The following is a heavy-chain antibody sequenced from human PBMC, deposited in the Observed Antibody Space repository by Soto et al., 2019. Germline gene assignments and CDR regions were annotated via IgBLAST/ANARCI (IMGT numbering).Heavy chain of an antibody. CDR2: IWYDGSDK. CDR3: ARSNCSGGSCYSVYLDY. J-gene: IGHJ4*02. CDR1: GFIFSSYG. D-gene: IGHD2-15*01. V-gene: IGHV3-33*01. Sequence: GGSLRLSCASSGFIFSSYGMHWVRQAPGKGLDWVAVIWYDGSDKYYAESVKGRFTISRDNSKNTLYLQVNSLRLEDTGVYYCARSNCSGGSCYSVYLDYWGQGTLVTVSS.